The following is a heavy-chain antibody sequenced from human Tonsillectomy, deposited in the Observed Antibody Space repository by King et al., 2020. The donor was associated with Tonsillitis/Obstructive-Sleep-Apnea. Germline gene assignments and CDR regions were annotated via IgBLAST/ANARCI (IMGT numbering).Heavy chain of an antibody. Sequence: QLQESGPGLVKPSETLSLTCTVSGGSISSSSYYWGWIRQPPGKGLEWIGSIDYSGSTYYNAALKSRLNVSADTSKRQFSLKLNSVTAADTAVYYCARLGYCSSTNCNSGAFDIWGQGTMITVSS. D-gene: IGHD2-2*01. V-gene: IGHV4-39*01. CDR3: ARLGYCSSTNCNSGAFDI. CDR2: IDYSGST. CDR1: GGSISSSSYY. J-gene: IGHJ3*02.